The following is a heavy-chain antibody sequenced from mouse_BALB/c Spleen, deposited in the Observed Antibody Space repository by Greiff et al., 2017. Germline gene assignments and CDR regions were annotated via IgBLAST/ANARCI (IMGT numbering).Heavy chain of an antibody. CDR3: ARVGITTVVDYWYFDV. J-gene: IGHJ1*01. V-gene: IGHV5-6-5*01. Sequence: EVMLVESGGGLVKPGGSLKLSCAASGFTFSSYAMSWVRQTPEKRLEWVASISSGGSTYYPDSVKGRFTISRDNARNILYLQMSSLRSEDTAMYYCARVGITTVVDYWYFDVWGAGTTVTVSS. CDR2: ISSGGST. D-gene: IGHD1-1*01. CDR1: GFTFSSYA.